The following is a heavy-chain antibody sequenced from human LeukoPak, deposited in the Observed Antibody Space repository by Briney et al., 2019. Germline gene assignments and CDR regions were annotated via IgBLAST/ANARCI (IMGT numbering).Heavy chain of an antibody. CDR3: ARQAHCTSDLCYPFDY. CDR2: IYYSGST. J-gene: IGHJ4*02. CDR1: GGSISSYY. Sequence: SETLSLTCTVSGGSISSYYWSWIRQPPGKGLEWIGYIYYSGSTNYNPSLKSRVTISADTTKNQFSLKLSSVTAADTAVYYCARQAHCTSDLCYPFDYWGQGTLVTVSS. D-gene: IGHD2-8*01. V-gene: IGHV4-59*08.